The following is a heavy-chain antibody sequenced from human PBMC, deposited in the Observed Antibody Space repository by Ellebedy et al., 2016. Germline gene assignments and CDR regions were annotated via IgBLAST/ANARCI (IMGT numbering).Heavy chain of an antibody. CDR3: AIGERLENYYYYYGMDV. CDR1: GGTFSSYA. V-gene: IGHV1-69*06. J-gene: IGHJ6*02. Sequence: SVKVSCXASGGTFSSYAISWVRQAPGQGLEWMGGIIPIFGTANYAQKFQGRVTITADKSTSTAYMELSSLRSEDTAVYYCAIGERLENYYYYYGMDVWGQGTTVTVSS. CDR2: IIPIFGTA. D-gene: IGHD5-24*01.